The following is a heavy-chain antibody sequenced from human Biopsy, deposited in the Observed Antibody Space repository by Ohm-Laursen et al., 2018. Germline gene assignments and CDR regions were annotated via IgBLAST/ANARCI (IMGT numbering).Heavy chain of an antibody. CDR1: GGYISHYY. D-gene: IGHD3-10*01. CDR3: ARAPPLIRGVVESWFDP. V-gene: IGHV4-4*07. CDR2: IYITGET. Sequence: GTLSLTCIVSGGYISHYYWTWIRQPAGQGLEWIGRIYITGETDYNPSLKSRVPMSVDSSKKQFSLKLKSVTAADTAIYYCARAPPLIRGVVESWFDPWGQGILVTVSS. J-gene: IGHJ5*02.